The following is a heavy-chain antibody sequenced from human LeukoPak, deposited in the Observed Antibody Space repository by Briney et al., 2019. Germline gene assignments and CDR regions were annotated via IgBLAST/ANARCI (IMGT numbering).Heavy chain of an antibody. V-gene: IGHV1-69*08. Sequence: ASVKVSCKASGGVFTTYTMSWVRQAPGQGLEWMGSIIPFLGTTNYAQKFQGRVTITADEPTRTAYTELPYVRSDDTAVYYCTIIPNVIVFTHYFEYWGQGTLVTVSS. CDR1: GGVFTTYT. D-gene: IGHD2-21*01. CDR2: IIPFLGTT. J-gene: IGHJ4*02. CDR3: TIIPNVIVFTHYFEY.